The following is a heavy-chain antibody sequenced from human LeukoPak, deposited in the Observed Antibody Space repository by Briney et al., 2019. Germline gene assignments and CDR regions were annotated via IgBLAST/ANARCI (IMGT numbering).Heavy chain of an antibody. CDR3: ARGRGGSQSPIDD. CDR1: GFTFSSYN. Sequence: PGGSLRLSCAASGFTFSSYNMNWVRQAPGKGLEWVSSISSSSYIYYADSVRGRFTISRDNAKNSLYLQMNSLRAEDTAVYYCARGRGGSQSPIDDWGQGTLVTVSS. V-gene: IGHV3-21*01. CDR2: ISSSSYI. D-gene: IGHD5-24*01. J-gene: IGHJ4*02.